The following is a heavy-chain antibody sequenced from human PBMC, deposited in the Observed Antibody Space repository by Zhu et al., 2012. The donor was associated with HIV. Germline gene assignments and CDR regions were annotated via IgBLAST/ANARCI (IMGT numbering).Heavy chain of an antibody. CDR3: ARHGLGYASKWYRGNWYFDV. CDR1: GGSFSSYY. J-gene: IGHJ2*01. Sequence: QVQLQQWGAGLLKPSETLSLTCAVYGGSFSSYYWSWIHQPPGKGLEWIAEINHSGSTNYNPSLKSRVTVSVYTSKSQFSLKMSSVTAADTAVYYCARHGLGYASKWYRGNWYFDVWGRGTLVTVSS. CDR2: INHSGST. D-gene: IGHD2-8*01. V-gene: IGHV4-34*01.